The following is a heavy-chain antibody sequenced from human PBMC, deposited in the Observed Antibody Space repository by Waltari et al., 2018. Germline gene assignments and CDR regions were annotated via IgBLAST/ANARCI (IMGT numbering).Heavy chain of an antibody. CDR1: GFTFSSYW. J-gene: IGHJ6*02. CDR3: ARHHDYYYYGMDV. Sequence: EVQLVESGGGLVQPGGSLRLSCAASGFTFSSYWMSWVRQAPGKGLEWVANIKQDGSEKYYVDSVKGRFTISRDNAKNSRYLQMNSLRAEDTAVYYCARHHDYYYYGMDVWGQGTTVTVSS. CDR2: IKQDGSEK. V-gene: IGHV3-7*01.